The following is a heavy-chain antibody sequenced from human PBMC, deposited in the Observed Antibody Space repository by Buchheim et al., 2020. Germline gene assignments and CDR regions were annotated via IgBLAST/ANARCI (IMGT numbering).Heavy chain of an antibody. J-gene: IGHJ4*02. V-gene: IGHV1-3*04. Sequence: QVQVVQSGAEVKKPGAPVKVSCKASGYTFTTYDLHWVYQAPGQRLEYLGRINTGKGNPEFSQKFRGRVTITRDTSASKAYMELDNLRSEDTGVYYCAISRGWWALDYWGQGTL. D-gene: IGHD6-19*01. CDR2: INTGKGNP. CDR1: GYTFTTYD. CDR3: AISRGWWALDY.